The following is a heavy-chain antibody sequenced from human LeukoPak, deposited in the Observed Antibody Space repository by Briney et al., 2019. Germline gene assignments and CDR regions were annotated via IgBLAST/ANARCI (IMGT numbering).Heavy chain of an antibody. V-gene: IGHV4-61*05. D-gene: IGHD6-19*01. Sequence: QTSETLFLTCTVSSGSISTSNYYWGWVRQPPGKALEWIGNIFYSGSTNSNPSLKSRVTMSIDTSKNQFSLKLSSVTAADTAVYYCAAALVVAGQTNWGQGTLVTVSS. CDR2: IFYSGST. CDR3: AAALVVAGQTN. CDR1: SGSISTSNYY. J-gene: IGHJ4*02.